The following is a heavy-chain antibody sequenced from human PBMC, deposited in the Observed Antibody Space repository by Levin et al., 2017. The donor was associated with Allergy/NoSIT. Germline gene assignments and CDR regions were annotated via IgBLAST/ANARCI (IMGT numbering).Heavy chain of an antibody. V-gene: IGHV3-53*01. Sequence: GGSLRLSCAASGIAISNIYINWVRQAPGKGPEWISLMYTDGGTFYADSVKGRFTMSRDNTMNIVYLQMNRLSVADTAVYHCAEGGGALDYWGKGTPVTVSS. D-gene: IGHD6-25*01. CDR2: MYTDGGT. CDR3: AEGGGALDY. J-gene: IGHJ4*02. CDR1: GIAISNIY.